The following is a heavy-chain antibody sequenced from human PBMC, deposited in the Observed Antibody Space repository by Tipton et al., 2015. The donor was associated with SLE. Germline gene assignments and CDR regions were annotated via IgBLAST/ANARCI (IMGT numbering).Heavy chain of an antibody. D-gene: IGHD1-1*01. CDR3: ARGVGNDWRYKD. CDR2: FYTDGST. J-gene: IGHJ4*02. CDR1: GGSIGNNY. V-gene: IGHV4-4*07. Sequence: TLSLTCTVSGGSIGNNYWNWIRQSTGKGLEWIGRFYTDGSTRHKPSLESRLSPSFESRVTMSLDASKNQFSLRLNSVTAVDTAVYYCARGVGNDWRYKDWGQGTLVTVSS.